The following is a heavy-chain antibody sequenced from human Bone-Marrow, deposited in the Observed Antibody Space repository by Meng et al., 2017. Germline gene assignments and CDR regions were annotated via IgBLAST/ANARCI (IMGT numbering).Heavy chain of an antibody. V-gene: IGHV1-18*01. CDR1: GNTFTSNG. D-gene: IGHD2-8*01. CDR2: ISAYNGKT. J-gene: IGHJ6*02. CDR3: ARLRWSSYGMDV. Sequence: ASVKVSYKASGNTFTSNGITWVRQAPGQGLEWMGWISAYNGKTNYAQKVQGRVTMTTDTSTSTAYMELRSLRSDDTAVYYCARLRWSSYGMDVWGQGTTVTVSS.